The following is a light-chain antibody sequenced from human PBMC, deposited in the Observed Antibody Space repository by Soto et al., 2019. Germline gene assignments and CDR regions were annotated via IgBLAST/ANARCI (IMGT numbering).Light chain of an antibody. CDR3: ETWDRKIRV. J-gene: IGLJ3*02. CDR2: EVS. CDR1: SSDVGGYKY. Sequence: QSALTQPASVSGSPGQSITISCTGTSSDVGGYKYVSWYQQHPDKAPKLIIFEVSNRPAGISSRFSGSKSGNTASLTISGLQAEDEADYYWETWDRKIRVFGGGTKVTVL. V-gene: IGLV2-14*01.